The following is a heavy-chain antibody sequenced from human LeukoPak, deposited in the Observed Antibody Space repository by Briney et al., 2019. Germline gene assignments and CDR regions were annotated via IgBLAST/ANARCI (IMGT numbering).Heavy chain of an antibody. CDR2: INHSGST. D-gene: IGHD5-18*01. Sequence: MASETLSLTCAVYGGSFSGYYWSWIRQPPGKGLEWIGEINHSGSTNYNPSLKSRVTISVDTSKNQFSLKLSSVTAADTAVYYCARGRRDTAMIIYYYYYYMDVWGKGTTVTISS. CDR3: ARGRRDTAMIIYYYYYYMDV. V-gene: IGHV4-34*01. J-gene: IGHJ6*03. CDR1: GGSFSGYY.